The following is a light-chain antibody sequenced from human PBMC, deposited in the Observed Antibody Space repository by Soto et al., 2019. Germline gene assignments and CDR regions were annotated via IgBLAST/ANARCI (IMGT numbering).Light chain of an antibody. CDR1: QSVRSGH. Sequence: ESVLTQSPGTLSLSPRDRATLSCRASQSVRSGHLAWYQQKPGQAPRLVIYDASTRATGIPDRFSGGGSGTYFTLTISRVEPEDFAVYYCHQYGRSASSITFGPGTKVEIK. V-gene: IGKV3-20*01. CDR2: DAS. J-gene: IGKJ3*01. CDR3: HQYGRSASSIT.